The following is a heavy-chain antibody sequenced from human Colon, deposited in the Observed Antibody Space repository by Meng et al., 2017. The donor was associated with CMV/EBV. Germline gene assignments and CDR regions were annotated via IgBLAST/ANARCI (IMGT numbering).Heavy chain of an antibody. CDR2: ISGSGGDT. CDR1: GFTFNSYA. D-gene: IGHD2-2*01. J-gene: IGHJ6*02. CDR3: AKESGQYQMLSYYGLDV. V-gene: IGHV3-23*01. Sequence: GGSLKISCAASGFTFNSYAMTWVRQAPGKGLEWVSVISGSGGDTNYADSVKGRFTISRDNSKNTLYLQMSSLRAEDTAIYYCAKESGQYQMLSYYGLDVWGQGTTVTVSS.